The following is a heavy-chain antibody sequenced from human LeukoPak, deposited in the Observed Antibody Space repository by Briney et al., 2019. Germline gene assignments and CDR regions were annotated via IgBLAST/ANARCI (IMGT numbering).Heavy chain of an antibody. D-gene: IGHD2-2*01. V-gene: IGHV4-59*12. Sequence: SETLSLTCTVSGGSISSYYWSWIRQPSGKGLEWIGYIYYSGSTNYNPSLKSRVTISVDTSKNQFSLKLSSVTAADTAVYYCARGSYCSSTSCYYNWFDPWGQGTLVTVSS. J-gene: IGHJ5*02. CDR1: GGSISSYY. CDR3: ARGSYCSSTSCYYNWFDP. CDR2: IYYSGST.